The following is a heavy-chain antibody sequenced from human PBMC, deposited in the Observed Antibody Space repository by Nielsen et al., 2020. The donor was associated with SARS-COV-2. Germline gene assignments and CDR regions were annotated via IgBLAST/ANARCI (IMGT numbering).Heavy chain of an antibody. CDR3: ARDRGMYSSPFDY. J-gene: IGHJ4*02. V-gene: IGHV4-59*01. D-gene: IGHD6-13*01. Sequence: SETLSLTCTVSGGSISSYYWSWIRQPPGKGLEWIGYIYYRGSTNYNPSLKSRVTISVDTSKNQFSLKLSSVTAADTAVYYCARDRGMYSSPFDYWGQGTLVTVSS. CDR1: GGSISSYY. CDR2: IYYRGST.